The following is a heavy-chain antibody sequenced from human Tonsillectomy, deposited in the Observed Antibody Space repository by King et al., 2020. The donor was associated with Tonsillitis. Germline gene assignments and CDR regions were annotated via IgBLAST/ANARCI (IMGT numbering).Heavy chain of an antibody. CDR2: IKQDGSEK. Sequence: VQLVESGGGLVQPGGSLRLSCAASGFTFSSYWMSWVRQAPGKGLEWVANIKQDGSEKYYVDSVKGRFTISRDNAKNSLYLQMNSLRAEDTAAYYCARGYLDAHDAFDIWGQGTMVTVSS. V-gene: IGHV3-7*01. CDR3: ARGYLDAHDAFDI. D-gene: IGHD1-1*01. CDR1: GFTFSSYW. J-gene: IGHJ3*02.